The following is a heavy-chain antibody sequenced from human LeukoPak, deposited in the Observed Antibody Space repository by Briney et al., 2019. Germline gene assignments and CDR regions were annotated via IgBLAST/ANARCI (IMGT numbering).Heavy chain of an antibody. J-gene: IGHJ4*02. CDR2: IYYSGST. Sequence: PSETLSLTCTVSGGSISSSSYYWGWIRQPPGKGLEWIGSIYYSGSTYYNPSLKSRVTISVDTSKNQFSLKLSSVTAADTAVYYCARHLLGGRGNYLDYWGQGTLVTVSS. CDR3: ARHLLGGRGNYLDY. D-gene: IGHD3-16*02. V-gene: IGHV4-39*01. CDR1: GGSISSSSYY.